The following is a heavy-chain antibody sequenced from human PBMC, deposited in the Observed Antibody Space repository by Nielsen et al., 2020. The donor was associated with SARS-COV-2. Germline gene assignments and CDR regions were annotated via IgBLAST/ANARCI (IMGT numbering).Heavy chain of an antibody. Sequence: GGSLRLSCEVSGFTLSSYWMSWVRKAPGKGLEWVANIKQDGTEKYYVDSVKGRFTISRDNAKNSMYLQMNSLRVEDTAVYYCARVGGSSWYFDNWGQGTLVTVSS. CDR2: IKQDGTEK. CDR1: GFTLSSYW. V-gene: IGHV3-7*03. D-gene: IGHD6-13*01. J-gene: IGHJ4*02. CDR3: ARVGGSSWYFDN.